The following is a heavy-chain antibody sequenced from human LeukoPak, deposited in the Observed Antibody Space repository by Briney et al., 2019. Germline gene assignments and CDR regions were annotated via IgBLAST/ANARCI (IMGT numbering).Heavy chain of an antibody. V-gene: IGHV1-2*02. CDR2: INPNSGGT. CDR3: ARDLMVCRSTSCYMSPNYFDY. J-gene: IGHJ4*02. Sequence: ASVKVSCKASGYTFTGYYMHWVRQAPGQGLEWMGWINPNSGGTNYAQKFQGRVTMTRDTSISTAYMELSRLRSDDTAVYYCARDLMVCRSTSCYMSPNYFDYWGQGTLVTVSS. CDR1: GYTFTGYY. D-gene: IGHD2-2*02.